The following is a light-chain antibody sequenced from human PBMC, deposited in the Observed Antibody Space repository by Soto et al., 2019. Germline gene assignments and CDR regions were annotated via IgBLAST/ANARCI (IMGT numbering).Light chain of an antibody. CDR1: SNDVGTYNL. V-gene: IGLV2-23*01. CDR2: EAS. J-gene: IGLJ2*01. Sequence: QSVLTQPASVSGSPGQSITISCTGISNDVGTYNLVSWYQHHPGKAPKLIIYEASKRPSGVPNRFSGSKSGNTASLTISGLHAEDEADYYCCSYGRSVVFGGGTNSPS. CDR3: CSYGRSVV.